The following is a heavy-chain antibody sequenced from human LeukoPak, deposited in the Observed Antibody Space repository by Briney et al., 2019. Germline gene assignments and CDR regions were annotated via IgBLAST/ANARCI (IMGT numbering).Heavy chain of an antibody. Sequence: GGSLRLSCAASGFTFSDYYMSWIRQAPGKGLEWVSYISSSGSTIYYADSVKGRFTISRDNAKNSLYLQMISLRAEDTAVYYCARAGYSYGYPHTLVDYWGQGTLVTVSS. CDR1: GFTFSDYY. CDR3: ARAGYSYGYPHTLVDY. V-gene: IGHV3-11*01. D-gene: IGHD5-18*01. CDR2: ISSSGSTI. J-gene: IGHJ4*02.